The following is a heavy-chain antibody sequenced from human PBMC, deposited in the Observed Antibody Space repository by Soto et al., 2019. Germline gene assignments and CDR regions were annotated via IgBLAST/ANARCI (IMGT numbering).Heavy chain of an antibody. CDR1: VFILCSYH. V-gene: IGHV3-48*03. CDR2: ISINSGTT. D-gene: IGHD4-17*01. CDR3: ARDGTTGTTNYHYAMDV. J-gene: IGHJ6*02. Sequence: XGPLLPLCSPSVFILCSYHMDWGRQGPGKGLDWVSYISINSGTTHYADSVKGRFTISRDNAKNAVDLQMDSLRAEDTGVYFCARDGTTGTTNYHYAMDVWGQGTMVTVSS.